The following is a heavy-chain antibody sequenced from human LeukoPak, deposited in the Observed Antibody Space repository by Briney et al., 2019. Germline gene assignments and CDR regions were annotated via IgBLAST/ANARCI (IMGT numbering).Heavy chain of an antibody. CDR1: VYTVTIYG. V-gene: IGHV1-18*01. Sequence: ASVKVSLKSSVYTVTIYGFSWVRQAPGQGLEWMGWISAYNGNTNYAQKLQGRVTMTTDTSTSTAYMELRSLVSDDTTVYYCARYEQGEFDYWGQGTLVTVSS. D-gene: IGHD3-3*01. J-gene: IGHJ4*02. CDR3: ARYEQGEFDY. CDR2: ISAYNGNT.